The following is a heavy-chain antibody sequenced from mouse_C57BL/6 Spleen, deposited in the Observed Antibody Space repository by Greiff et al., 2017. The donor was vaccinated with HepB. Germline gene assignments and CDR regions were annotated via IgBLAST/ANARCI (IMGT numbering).Heavy chain of an antibody. V-gene: IGHV2-5*01. Sequence: VQLQQSGPGLVQPSQSLSITCTVSGFSLTSYGVHWVRQSPGKGLEWLGVIWSGGSTNNNAAFMSSLSTTKDNSKSHVFFKMNSLQADDTAIYYSAKNFCGNYFDYWGQGTTLTVSS. CDR1: GFSLTSYG. CDR2: IWSGGST. D-gene: IGHD1-1*02. J-gene: IGHJ2*01. CDR3: AKNFCGNYFDY.